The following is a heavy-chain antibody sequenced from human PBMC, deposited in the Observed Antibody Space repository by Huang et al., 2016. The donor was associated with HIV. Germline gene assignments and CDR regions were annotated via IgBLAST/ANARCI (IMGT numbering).Heavy chain of an antibody. J-gene: IGHJ3*02. CDR3: ARERMMSWLDDHDAFDI. CDR2: IKHSGRT. V-gene: IGHV4-34*01. CDR1: GGSFSGYY. Sequence: QVQLQQWGAGLLKPSETLSLTCAVYGGSFSGYYWSWIRQSPGKGLAWIGEIKHSGRTNYNPSLKSRLTISVDTSKNQFSLKLSSVTAADTAVYYCARERMMSWLDDHDAFDIWGQGTMVTVSS. D-gene: IGHD1-1*01.